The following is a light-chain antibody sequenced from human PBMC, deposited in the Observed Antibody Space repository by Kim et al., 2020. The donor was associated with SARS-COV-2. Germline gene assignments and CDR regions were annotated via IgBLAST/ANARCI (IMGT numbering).Light chain of an antibody. V-gene: IGLV3-1*01. J-gene: IGLJ2*01. Sequence: SYELTQPPSVSVSPGQTASITCSGDKLGDKYACWYQQKPGQSPVLVIYQDSKRPSGLPERFSGSNSGNTATLTISGTQAMDEADYYCQAWASSVVFGGGT. CDR2: QDS. CDR1: KLGDKY. CDR3: QAWASSVV.